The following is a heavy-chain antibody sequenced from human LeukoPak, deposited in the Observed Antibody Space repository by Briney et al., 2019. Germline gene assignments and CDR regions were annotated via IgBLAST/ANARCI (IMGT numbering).Heavy chain of an antibody. CDR2: IGKDGSEK. V-gene: IGHV3-7*01. J-gene: IGHJ4*02. D-gene: IGHD3-16*02. Sequence: PGGSLRLSCAASGFTFTNRWMNWVRQAPGKGLEWVAQIGKDGSEKNYVDSVKGRFTISRDNAKSSLYLQMNSLRAEDTAVYYCVREGDYVWGDYRSLDYWGQGTLVTVSS. CDR1: GFTFTNRW. CDR3: VREGDYVWGDYRSLDY.